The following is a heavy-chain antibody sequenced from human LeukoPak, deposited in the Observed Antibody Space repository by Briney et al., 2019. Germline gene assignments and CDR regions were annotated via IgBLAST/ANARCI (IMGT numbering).Heavy chain of an antibody. D-gene: IGHD4-17*01. CDR1: GGSINSYV. CDR3: ARYGDYRGIYFDY. Sequence: SGTLSLTCTVSGGSINSYVWSWGRQPPGKGLEWIAYIHSTGSTNYNPSLKSRVTISVDTSKNQFSLKVNSVTAADTAVYYCARYGDYRGIYFDYWGQGTLVTVSS. V-gene: IGHV4-59*08. J-gene: IGHJ4*02. CDR2: IHSTGST.